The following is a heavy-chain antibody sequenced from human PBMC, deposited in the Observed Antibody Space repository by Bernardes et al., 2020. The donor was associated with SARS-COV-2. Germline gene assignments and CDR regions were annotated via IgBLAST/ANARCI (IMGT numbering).Heavy chain of an antibody. V-gene: IGHV3-23*01. Sequence: SLRLSCAASGFTFNNYAMSWVRQAPGKGLEWVSSISGGGRSTYYADSVNGRFTISRDNSKNALYLQLNSLRAEDTAVYFCAKDQNILEWFGGFSDLHYWGQGTLVSVSS. CDR1: GFTFNNYA. D-gene: IGHD3-10*01. CDR2: ISGGGRST. CDR3: AKDQNILEWFGGFSDLHY. J-gene: IGHJ4*02.